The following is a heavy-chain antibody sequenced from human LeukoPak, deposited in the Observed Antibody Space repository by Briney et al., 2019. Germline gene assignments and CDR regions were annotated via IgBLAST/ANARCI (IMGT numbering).Heavy chain of an antibody. J-gene: IGHJ3*02. CDR2: IDAGSGNT. CDR1: GYTFTSYA. CDR3: ARDLDDAFDI. V-gene: IGHV1-3*01. Sequence: ASVKVSCKASGYTFTSYAMHWVRQAPGQRLEWMGWIDAGSGNTKYSQKFQGRVTITRDTSASTAYMELSSLRSEDTAVYYCARDLDDAFDIWGQGTMVTVSS.